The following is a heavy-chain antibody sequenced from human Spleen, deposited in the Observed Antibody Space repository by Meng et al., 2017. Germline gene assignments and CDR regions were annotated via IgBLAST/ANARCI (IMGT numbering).Heavy chain of an antibody. CDR2: IGHSGFT. V-gene: IGHV4-39*01. D-gene: IGHD6-19*01. CDR1: GGSISTSGYY. CDR3: VRSSAWVRTGFDP. Sequence: QPQLQESGPGLVRPSAALSRTCSGSGGSISTSGYYWGWTRQPPGKGLEWIGSIGHSGFTYYTPSLKSRVTVSIDTSRNQFSLWLTSVTAADTAVYYCVRSSAWVRTGFDPWGQGTLVTVSS. J-gene: IGHJ5*02.